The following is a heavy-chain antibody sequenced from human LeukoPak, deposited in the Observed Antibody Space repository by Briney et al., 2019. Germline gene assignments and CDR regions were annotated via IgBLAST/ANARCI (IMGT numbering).Heavy chain of an antibody. CDR1: GFTFSGYS. V-gene: IGHV3-48*02. CDR2: ISISSTTI. CDR3: ARVMYGGISYSVDY. Sequence: GGSLRLSCLASGFTFSGYSMNWVRQAPGKGLEWVSYISISSTTINYADSVKGRFTISRDNAKNSLYLQMNSLRDEDTAVYYCARVMYGGISYSVDYWGQGTLVAVSS. D-gene: IGHD1-26*01. J-gene: IGHJ4*02.